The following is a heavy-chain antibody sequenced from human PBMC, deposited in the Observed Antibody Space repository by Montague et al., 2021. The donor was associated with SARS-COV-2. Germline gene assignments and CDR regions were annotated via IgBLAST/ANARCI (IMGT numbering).Heavy chain of an antibody. D-gene: IGHD3-10*01. CDR3: ARVAGSYGDGVFDL. CDR2: MNWNSANI. CDR1: GFTFDDHG. Sequence: SLRLSCAASGFTFDDHGMSWVRQAPGKGLEWISSMNWNSANIRSADSVKGRFTISRDNANNFLYLQMRDLRGDDTALYYCARVAGSYGDGVFDLWGQGTMVIVSS. V-gene: IGHV3-20*04. J-gene: IGHJ3*01.